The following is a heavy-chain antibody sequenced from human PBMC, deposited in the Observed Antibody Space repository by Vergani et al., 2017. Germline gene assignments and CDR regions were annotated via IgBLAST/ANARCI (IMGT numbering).Heavy chain of an antibody. D-gene: IGHD6-6*01. V-gene: IGHV3-21*01. CDR3: ARDRYSSSSPGYFDY. J-gene: IGHJ4*02. Sequence: EVELLESGGGLAQPGGSLRLSCAASGFTFSSYSMNWVRQAPGKGLEWVSSIISSSSYIYYADSVKGRFTISRDNAKNSLYLQMNSLRAEDTAVYYCARDRYSSSSPGYFDYWGQGTLVTASS. CDR1: GFTFSSYS. CDR2: IISSSSYI.